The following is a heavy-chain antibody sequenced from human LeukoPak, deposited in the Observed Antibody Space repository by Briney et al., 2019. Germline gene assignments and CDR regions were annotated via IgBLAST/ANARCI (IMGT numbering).Heavy chain of an antibody. CDR3: ARVGCSGGSCYFRYYFDY. V-gene: IGHV1-69*13. CDR2: IIPIFGTA. CDR1: GGTFSSYA. D-gene: IGHD2-15*01. J-gene: IGHJ4*02. Sequence: SVKVSCKASGGTFSSYAISWVRQAPGQGLEWMGGIIPIFGTANYAQKFQGRVTITADESTSTAYMELSSLRSEDTAVYYCARVGCSGGSCYFRYYFDYWGRGTLVTVSS.